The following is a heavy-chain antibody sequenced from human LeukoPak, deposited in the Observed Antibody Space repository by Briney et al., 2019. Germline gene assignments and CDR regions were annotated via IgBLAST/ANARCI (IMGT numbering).Heavy chain of an antibody. J-gene: IGHJ4*02. V-gene: IGHV1-8*01. CDR3: ARASVSGYQIY. D-gene: IGHD3-22*01. Sequence: ASVKVSCKASGYTFTSYDINWVRQATGQGLEWMGWMNPNSGNTGYAQKFQGRVPMTRNTSISTAYMELRSLRSDDTAVYYCARASVSGYQIYWGQGTLVTVSS. CDR2: MNPNSGNT. CDR1: GYTFTSYD.